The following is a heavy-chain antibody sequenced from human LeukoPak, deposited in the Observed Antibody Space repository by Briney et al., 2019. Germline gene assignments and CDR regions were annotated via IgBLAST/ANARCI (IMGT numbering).Heavy chain of an antibody. V-gene: IGHV3-23*01. CDR1: ELTFSSYA. D-gene: IGHD2-15*01. CDR3: AKDRTGVAATRFGP. CDR2: ISGSGGST. J-gene: IGHJ5*02. Sequence: PWGALRLSCAASELTFSSYAMSWVRQAPGKGLEWVSAISGSGGSTYYADSVKGRFTISRDNSKKTLYLQMNSLRAEDTAVYCCAKDRTGVAATRFGPWGQGTLVSVAS.